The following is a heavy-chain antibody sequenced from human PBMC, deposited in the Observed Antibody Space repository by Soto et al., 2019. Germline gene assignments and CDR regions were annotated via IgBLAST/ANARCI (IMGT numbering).Heavy chain of an antibody. CDR3: ATPPGYWGSAPFDF. J-gene: IGHJ4*02. CDR1: GLTFSNAW. CDR2: IKSQADGGTT. Sequence: EVQLVESGGGLVKPGGSLRLSCAVSGLTFSNAWMDWVRQAPGKGLEWVGRIKSQADGGTTDYAAPVKGRFTISRDDSKNTVFLQMNSPKTEDTAVYYCATPPGYWGSAPFDFWGQGTLVTVSS. V-gene: IGHV3-15*07. D-gene: IGHD7-27*01.